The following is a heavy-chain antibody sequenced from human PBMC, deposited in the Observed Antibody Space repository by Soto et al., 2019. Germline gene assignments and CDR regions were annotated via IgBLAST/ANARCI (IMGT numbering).Heavy chain of an antibody. CDR1: GFTFSSYS. J-gene: IGHJ5*02. V-gene: IGHV3-21*01. CDR2: ISTSSSYI. D-gene: IGHD3-16*01. Sequence: EVQLVESGGGLVKPGGSLRLSCAASGFTFSSYSMNWVRQAPGKGLEWVSSISTSSSYIYYADSMKGRFTISRDNAKNSPYLQMNSLRAEDTAVYYCARDLHDYVSFRFDPWGQGTLVTVSS. CDR3: ARDLHDYVSFRFDP.